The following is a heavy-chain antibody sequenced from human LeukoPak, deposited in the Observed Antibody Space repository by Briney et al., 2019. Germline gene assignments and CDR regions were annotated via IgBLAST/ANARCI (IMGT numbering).Heavy chain of an antibody. J-gene: IGHJ3*02. CDR1: GFTFSSYS. CDR2: ISSSSSTI. V-gene: IGHV3-48*01. CDR3: ARDHRGPQMGILRRPRGAFDI. Sequence: GGSLRLSCAASGFTFSSYSMNWVRQAPGKGLEWVSYISSSSSTIYYADSVKGRFTISRDNAKNSLYLQMNSLRAEDTAVYYCARDHRGPQMGILRRPRGAFDIWGQGTMVTVSS. D-gene: IGHD6-13*01.